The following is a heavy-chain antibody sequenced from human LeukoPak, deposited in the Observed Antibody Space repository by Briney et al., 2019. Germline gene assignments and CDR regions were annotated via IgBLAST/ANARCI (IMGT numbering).Heavy chain of an antibody. Sequence: SETLSLTCTLSGGSISTYYWSWIRQPPGKGLEWIGYIYHSGSTNYNPSLKSRVIISVDTSKNQFSLKLSSVTAADTAVYYCARVVRAALDFDYWGQGTLVTVSS. CDR3: ARVVRAALDFDY. CDR1: GGSISTYY. V-gene: IGHV4-59*01. J-gene: IGHJ4*02. CDR2: IYHSGST. D-gene: IGHD6-25*01.